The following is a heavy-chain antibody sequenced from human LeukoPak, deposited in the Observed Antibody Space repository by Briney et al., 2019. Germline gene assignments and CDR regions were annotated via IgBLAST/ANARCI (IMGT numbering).Heavy chain of an antibody. CDR2: INMYTANP. V-gene: IGHV7-4-1*02. CDR1: RHTFTRYA. J-gene: IGHJ4*02. Sequence: GASVKVSCKASRHTFTRYAINWLRQAPGQGLEWMGWINMYTANPAYAQGFTERFVFSLDTPVTTAYLQISNLKTEDTAVYYCARHDNDDDFDYWGQGTLVTVSS. CDR3: ARHDNDDDFDY. D-gene: IGHD3-16*01.